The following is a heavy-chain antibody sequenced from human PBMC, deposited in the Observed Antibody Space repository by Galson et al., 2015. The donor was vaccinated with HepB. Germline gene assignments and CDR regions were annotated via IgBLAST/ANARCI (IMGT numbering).Heavy chain of an antibody. J-gene: IGHJ4*02. CDR3: TAYYDYVWGSYREFDY. V-gene: IGHV3-15*07. CDR2: IKSKTDGGTT. Sequence: SLRLSCAASGFTFSNAWMNWVRQAPGKGLEWVGRIKSKTDGGTTDYAAPVKGRFTISRDDSKNTLYLQMNSLKTEDTAVYYCTAYYDYVWGSYREFDYWGQGTLVTVSS. CDR1: GFTFSNAW. D-gene: IGHD3-16*02.